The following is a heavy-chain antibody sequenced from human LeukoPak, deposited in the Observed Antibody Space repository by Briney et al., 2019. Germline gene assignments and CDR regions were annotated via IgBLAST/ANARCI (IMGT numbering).Heavy chain of an antibody. CDR2: IYYSGST. D-gene: IGHD4-17*01. CDR1: GGSISSYY. J-gene: IGHJ4*02. V-gene: IGHV4-59*12. Sequence: PSETLSLTCTVSGGSISSYYWSWIRQPPGKGLEWIGYIYYSGSTNYNPSLKGRVTISVDTSKNQFSLKLSSVTAADTAVYYCARADYGDFDYWGQGTLVTVSS. CDR3: ARADYGDFDY.